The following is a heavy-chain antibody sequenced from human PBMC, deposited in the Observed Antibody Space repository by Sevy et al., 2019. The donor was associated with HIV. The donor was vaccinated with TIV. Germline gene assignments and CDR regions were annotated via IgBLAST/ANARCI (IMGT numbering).Heavy chain of an antibody. Sequence: GGSLRLSCVASGFRFSAFGMAWVRQAAGEGLEWVSGINGGGGSTYYRNSVKGRFTVSRDNSKNTVYLQMNSLSADDTAVYYCAKAPYYDFWSHNYNNWFDPWGQGTLVTVSS. CDR2: INGGGGST. D-gene: IGHD3-3*01. CDR3: AKAPYYDFWSHNYNNWFDP. CDR1: GFRFSAFG. J-gene: IGHJ5*02. V-gene: IGHV3-23*01.